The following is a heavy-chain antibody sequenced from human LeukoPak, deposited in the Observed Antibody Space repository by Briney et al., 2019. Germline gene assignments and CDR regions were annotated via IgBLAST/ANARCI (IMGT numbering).Heavy chain of an antibody. V-gene: IGHV1-46*01. Sequence: ASVKVSCKASGYTFTSYDINWVRQAPGQGLEWMGIINPSGGSTSYAQKFQGRVTMTRDMSTSTVYMELSSLRSEDTAVYYCARDGDDYYDSSGHVGADYWGQGTLVTVSS. J-gene: IGHJ4*02. CDR2: INPSGGST. CDR3: ARDGDDYYDSSGHVGADY. D-gene: IGHD3-22*01. CDR1: GYTFTSYD.